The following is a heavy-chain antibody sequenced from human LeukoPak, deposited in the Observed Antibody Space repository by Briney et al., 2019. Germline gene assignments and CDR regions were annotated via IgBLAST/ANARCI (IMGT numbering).Heavy chain of an antibody. J-gene: IGHJ4*02. CDR2: IYHSGRT. CDR1: GYSISSGYY. CDR3: ARVPSRGGYEYYFDY. Sequence: SETLSLTCAVSGYSISSGYYWGWIRQPPGKGLEWIGSIYHSGRTYYNPSLKSRVTISVDTSKNQFSLKLSSVTAADTAVYYCARVPSRGGYEYYFDYWGQGTLVTVSS. V-gene: IGHV4-38-2*01. D-gene: IGHD5-12*01.